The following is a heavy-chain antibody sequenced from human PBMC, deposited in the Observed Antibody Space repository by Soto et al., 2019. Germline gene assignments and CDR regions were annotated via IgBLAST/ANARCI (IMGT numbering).Heavy chain of an antibody. D-gene: IGHD3-3*01. J-gene: IGHJ4*02. V-gene: IGHV3-30*02. CDR1: GFTFSSYG. Sequence: GGSLRLSCAASGFTFSSYGMHWVRQAPGKGLEWVAVIWYDGSNKYYADSVKGRFTISRDNSKNTLYLQMNSLRAEDTAVYYCAKDKAVFGVVITHFDYWGQGTLVTVSS. CDR2: IWYDGSNK. CDR3: AKDKAVFGVVITHFDY.